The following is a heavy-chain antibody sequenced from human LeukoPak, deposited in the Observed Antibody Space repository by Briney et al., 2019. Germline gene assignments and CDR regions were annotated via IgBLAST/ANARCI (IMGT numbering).Heavy chain of an antibody. D-gene: IGHD2-15*01. Sequence: MSWVXXXPGKGLEXXSXISGSGGSTYYADSVKGRFTISRDNSKNTLYLQMNSLRAEDTAVYYCAKDPLRYCSGGSCYFDYWGQGTLVTVSS. V-gene: IGHV3-23*01. CDR3: AKDPLRYCSGGSCYFDY. J-gene: IGHJ4*02. CDR2: ISGSGGST.